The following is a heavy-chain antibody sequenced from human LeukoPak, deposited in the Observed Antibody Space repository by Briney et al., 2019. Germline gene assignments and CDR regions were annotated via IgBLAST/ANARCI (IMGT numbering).Heavy chain of an antibody. CDR2: ISTTGGST. CDR1: GFGFNNYA. CDR3: AKDWTTVVTPKGYYFDS. D-gene: IGHD4-23*01. J-gene: IGHJ4*02. V-gene: IGHV3-23*01. Sequence: GGSLRLSCAASGFGFNNYARIWVRQAPGKGLEWVSAISTTGGSTYYADSVKGRFTVSRDNSKNTLSLQMDSLRVEDTALYYCAKDWTTVVTPKGYYFDSWGQGTLVTVSS.